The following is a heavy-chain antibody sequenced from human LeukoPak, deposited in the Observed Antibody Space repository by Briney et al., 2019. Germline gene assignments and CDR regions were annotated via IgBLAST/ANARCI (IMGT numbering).Heavy chain of an antibody. V-gene: IGHV3-53*01. CDR1: GFTVSSNH. Sequence: EGSLRLSCVVSGFTVSSNHMSWVRQAPGKGLEWVSVIYRGGNTYYADSVKGRFTISRDISKNTVYLQMSSLRAEDTAVYYCARGGELPSAFDYWGQGTLVTVSS. D-gene: IGHD1-26*01. J-gene: IGHJ4*02. CDR3: ARGGELPSAFDY. CDR2: IYRGGNT.